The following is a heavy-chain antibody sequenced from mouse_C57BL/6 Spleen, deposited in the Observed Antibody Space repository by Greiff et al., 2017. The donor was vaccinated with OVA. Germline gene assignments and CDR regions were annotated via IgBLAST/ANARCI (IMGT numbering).Heavy chain of an antibody. D-gene: IGHD1-1*01. CDR3: AKITTVVAPYYAMDY. V-gene: IGHV2-9-1*01. CDR1: GFSLTSYA. CDR2: IWTGGGT. Sequence: QVQLQQSGPGLVAPSQRLSITCTVSGFSLTSYAISWVRQPPGKGLEWLGVIWTGGGTNYNSALKSRLSISKDNSKSQVFLKMNSLQTDDTARYYCAKITTVVAPYYAMDYWGQGTSVTVSS. J-gene: IGHJ4*01.